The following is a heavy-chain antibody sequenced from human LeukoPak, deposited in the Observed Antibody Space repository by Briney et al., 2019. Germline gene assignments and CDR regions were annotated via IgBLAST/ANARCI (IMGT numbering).Heavy chain of an antibody. D-gene: IGHD1-20*01. Sequence: SVKVSCKASGGTFSSYSISWVRQAPGQGLEWMGGIIPIFGTANYAQKFQGRVTITTDESTSTAYMELSSLRSEDTAVYYCARVPGGNWNDESLKTRNWFDPWGQGTLVTVSS. CDR1: GGTFSSYS. CDR3: ARVPGGNWNDESLKTRNWFDP. J-gene: IGHJ5*02. CDR2: IIPIFGTA. V-gene: IGHV1-69*05.